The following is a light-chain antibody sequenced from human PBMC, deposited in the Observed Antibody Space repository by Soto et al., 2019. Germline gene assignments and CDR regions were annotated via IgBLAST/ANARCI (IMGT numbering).Light chain of an antibody. V-gene: IGKV3-15*01. J-gene: IGKJ3*01. Sequence: EIVMTQSPATLSVSPGERATLSCSASQSVSSNLAWYQQKPGQAPRLLIYGASTRATGIPARFSGSGSGTEFTLTISSLQSEDFAVYYCQQYNNWPPRVGFGPGTKVDIK. CDR1: QSVSSN. CDR3: QQYNNWPPRVG. CDR2: GAS.